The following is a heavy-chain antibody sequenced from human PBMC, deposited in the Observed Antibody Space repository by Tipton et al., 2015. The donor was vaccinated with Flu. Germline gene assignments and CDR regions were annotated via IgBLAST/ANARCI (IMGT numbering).Heavy chain of an antibody. CDR3: ARVTYYYGSGSYYIDY. CDR1: GGPITSGDYY. J-gene: IGHJ4*02. Sequence: TLSLTCTVSGGPITSGDYYWSWIRQPPGKGLEWIGYIYYSGSTYYNPSLKSRVIISVDTSKNQFSLKLSSVTVADTAVYSCARVTYYYGSGSYYIDYWGQGTLVTVSS. D-gene: IGHD3-10*01. CDR2: IYYSGST. V-gene: IGHV4-30-4*01.